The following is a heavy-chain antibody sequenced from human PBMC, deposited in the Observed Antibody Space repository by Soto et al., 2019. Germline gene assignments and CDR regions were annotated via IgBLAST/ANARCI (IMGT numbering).Heavy chain of an antibody. CDR2: TNGGDGNT. CDR3: ATGPRREY. CDR1: GYTFTGYY. Sequence: ASVKVSCKASGYTFTGYYMHWVRQAPGQRLEWMGWTNGGDGNTKYSQKFQGRVTITRDTSASTAYMELSSLRSEDTAVYYCATGPRREYWGQGSLVTVSS. J-gene: IGHJ4*02. V-gene: IGHV1-3*01.